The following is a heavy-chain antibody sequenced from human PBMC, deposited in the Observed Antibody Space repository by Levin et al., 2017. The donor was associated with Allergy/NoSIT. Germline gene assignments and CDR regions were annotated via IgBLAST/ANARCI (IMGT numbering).Heavy chain of an antibody. CDR1: GYTFTSYY. Sequence: GESLKISCKASGYTFTSYYMHWVRQAPGQGLEWMGIINPSGGSTSYAQKFQGRVTMTRDTSTSTVYMELSSLRSEDTAVYYCASSPFGDWNPYMDVWGKGTTVTVSS. V-gene: IGHV1-46*01. J-gene: IGHJ6*03. CDR2: INPSGGST. CDR3: ASSPFGDWNPYMDV. D-gene: IGHD1-1*01.